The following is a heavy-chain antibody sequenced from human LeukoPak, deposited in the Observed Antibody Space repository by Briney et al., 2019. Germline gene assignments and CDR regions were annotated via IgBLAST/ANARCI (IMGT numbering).Heavy chain of an antibody. CDR2: INTDGTTT. V-gene: IGHV3-74*01. J-gene: IGHJ6*02. CDR1: GLTFSNYW. CDR3: AREGSGSGWYSYYYYGMDV. Sequence: GGSLRLSCAASGLTFSNYWIHWVRQAPGEGLVWVSRINTDGTTTSYADSVKGRFTISRDNAKNTLYLQMNSLRAEDTAVYYCAREGSGSGWYSYYYYGMDVWGQGTTVTVSS. D-gene: IGHD6-19*01.